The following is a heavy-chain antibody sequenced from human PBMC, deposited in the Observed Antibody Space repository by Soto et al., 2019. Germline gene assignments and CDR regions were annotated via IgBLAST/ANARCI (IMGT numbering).Heavy chain of an antibody. CDR3: AKVEMGWFAH. Sequence: ASLRLSCAGSGVSFVSYAMSPVRQAPGKGLEWVSTISGSGGHTYYADSVKGRFVVSRDNDKNTVYLHMNSLTGEDTAIYFCAKVEMGWFAHGGQGTQVTVSS. CDR1: GVSFVSYA. D-gene: IGHD2-8*01. CDR2: ISGSGGHT. J-gene: IGHJ5*02. V-gene: IGHV3-23*01.